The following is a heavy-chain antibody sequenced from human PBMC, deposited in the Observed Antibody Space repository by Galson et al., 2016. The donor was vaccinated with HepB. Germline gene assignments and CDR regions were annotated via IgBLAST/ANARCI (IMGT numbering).Heavy chain of an antibody. CDR3: ARELTPEAFDI. V-gene: IGHV4-31*03. D-gene: IGHD4-23*01. J-gene: IGHJ3*02. CDR2: ILYTGTT. Sequence: TLSLTCTVSGDSMNSVGYSWSWLRQHPGKGLEWIGYILYTGTTHYNPSLKSRLTMSVDTSKNQFSLKLSSVTAADTAVYYCARELTPEAFDIWGQGTMVIVSS. CDR1: GDSMNSVGYS.